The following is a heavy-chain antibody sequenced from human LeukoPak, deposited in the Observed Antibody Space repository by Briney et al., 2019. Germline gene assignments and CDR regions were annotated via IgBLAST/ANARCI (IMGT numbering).Heavy chain of an antibody. Sequence: GGSLRLSCAASGFTFSSYAMHWVRQAPGKGLEWVAVISYDGSNKYYADSVEGRFTISRDNSKNTLYLQMNSLRAEDTAVYYCARDRRRQGWFDPWGQGTLVTVSS. J-gene: IGHJ5*02. CDR2: ISYDGSNK. CDR1: GFTFSSYA. V-gene: IGHV3-30-3*01. CDR3: ARDRRRQGWFDP.